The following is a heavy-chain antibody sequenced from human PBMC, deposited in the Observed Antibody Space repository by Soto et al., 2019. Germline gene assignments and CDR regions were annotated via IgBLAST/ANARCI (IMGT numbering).Heavy chain of an antibody. V-gene: IGHV4-34*01. CDR3: ARGYRLFGATYPFDY. J-gene: IGHJ4*02. CDR1: GGSFSGYY. CDR2: INHSGST. D-gene: IGHD3-3*01. Sequence: SETLSLTCAVYGGSFSGYYWSWIRQPPGKGLEWIGEINHSGSTNYNPSLKSRVTISVDTSKNQFSLKLSSVTAADTAVYYCARGYRLFGATYPFDYWGQGTLVTVSS.